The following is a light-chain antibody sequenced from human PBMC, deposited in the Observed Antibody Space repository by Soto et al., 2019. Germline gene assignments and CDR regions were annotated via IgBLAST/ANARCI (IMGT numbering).Light chain of an antibody. Sequence: DIVMTQSPDSLAVSLGERATFNCKSSQSVLYSPNNKNYLAWYQQKPGQPPKLLIYWASTRESGVPDLFSGSGSGTDFPLTISSLQADDVAFYYCQQYYSTPWTFGQGTKVEI. CDR2: WAS. V-gene: IGKV4-1*01. CDR3: QQYYSTPWT. J-gene: IGKJ1*01. CDR1: QSVLYSPNNKNY.